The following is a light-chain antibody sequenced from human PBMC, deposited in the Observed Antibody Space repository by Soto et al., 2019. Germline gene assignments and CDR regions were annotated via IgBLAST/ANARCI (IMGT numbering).Light chain of an antibody. CDR3: QSYDRGLSGYV. CDR2: DIT. CDR1: SSNFGAGFH. J-gene: IGLJ1*01. Sequence: QSVLTQPPSVSGAPGQWVTISCTGSSSNFGAGFHVHWYQQLPGAAPKLLIYDITNRPSGVPDRFSGSRSGTSASLAITGLQAEDEAVYYCQSYDRGLSGYVFGTGTKLTVL. V-gene: IGLV1-40*01.